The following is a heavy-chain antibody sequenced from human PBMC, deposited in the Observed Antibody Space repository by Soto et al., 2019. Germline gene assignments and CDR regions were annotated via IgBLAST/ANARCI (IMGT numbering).Heavy chain of an antibody. Sequence: PSETLSLTCTVSGGSISSGGYYWSWIRQHPGKGLEWIGYIYYSGSTYYNPSLKSRVTISVDTSKNQFSLKLSYVTAADTAVYYCARDGLGYCSGGSCPGHWFDPWGKGTLVTVSS. J-gene: IGHJ5*02. D-gene: IGHD2-15*01. CDR1: GGSISSGGYY. V-gene: IGHV4-31*03. CDR3: ARDGLGYCSGGSCPGHWFDP. CDR2: IYYSGST.